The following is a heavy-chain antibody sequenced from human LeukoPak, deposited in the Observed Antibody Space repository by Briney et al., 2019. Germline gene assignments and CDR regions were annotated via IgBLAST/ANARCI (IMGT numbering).Heavy chain of an antibody. CDR3: AKSSTYYDFFAGFDY. D-gene: IGHD3-3*01. J-gene: IGHJ4*02. CDR1: GFTFSSYA. V-gene: IGHV3-23*01. CDR2: ISGSGDDT. Sequence: PGGSLRLSCAASGFTFSSYAMSWVRQAPGKGLEWVSAISGSGDDTYYADSVKGRFTISRDSSKNTLYLQMNSLRAEDSAVYYCAKSSTYYDFFAGFDYRGQGTLVTVSS.